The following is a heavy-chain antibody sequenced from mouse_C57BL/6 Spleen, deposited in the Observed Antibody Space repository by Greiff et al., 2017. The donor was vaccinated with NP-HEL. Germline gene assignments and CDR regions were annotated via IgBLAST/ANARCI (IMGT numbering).Heavy chain of an antibody. J-gene: IGHJ4*01. Sequence: QVQLQQPGAELVMPGASVKLSCKASGYTFTSYWMHWVKQRPGQGLEWIGEIDPPDSYTNYNQKFKGKSTLTVDKSSSTAYMQLSSLTSEDSAVYYCARRGSNYAYAMDYWGQGTSVTVSS. V-gene: IGHV1-69*01. CDR3: ARRGSNYAYAMDY. D-gene: IGHD2-5*01. CDR1: GYTFTSYW. CDR2: IDPPDSYT.